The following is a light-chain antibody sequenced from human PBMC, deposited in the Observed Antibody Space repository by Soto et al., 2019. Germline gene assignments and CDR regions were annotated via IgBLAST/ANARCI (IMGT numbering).Light chain of an antibody. Sequence: GDRVTITCQASQDISNHLNWYHQKPGKAPKLLIYDASNLETGVPSRFSGSGSGTDFTVTISSLQPEDFATYSCQQYYNLPITFGQGTRLEI. CDR3: QQYYNLPIT. CDR2: DAS. CDR1: QDISNH. V-gene: IGKV1-33*01. J-gene: IGKJ5*01.